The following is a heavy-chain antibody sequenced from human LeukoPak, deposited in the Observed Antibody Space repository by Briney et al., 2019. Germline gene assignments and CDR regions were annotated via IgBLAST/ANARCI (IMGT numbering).Heavy chain of an antibody. CDR3: ATSLHPSTILTGPSGRDWYFDL. Sequence: GASVKVSCKASGYTFTSYDISWVRQAPGQGLEWMGWISAYYANTNYAQKLQGRVTMTTDTSTSTAYMELRSLRSEDTAVYYCATSLHPSTILTGPSGRDWYFDLWGRGTLVTVSS. V-gene: IGHV1-18*01. CDR1: GYTFTSYD. J-gene: IGHJ2*01. D-gene: IGHD3-9*01. CDR2: ISAYYANT.